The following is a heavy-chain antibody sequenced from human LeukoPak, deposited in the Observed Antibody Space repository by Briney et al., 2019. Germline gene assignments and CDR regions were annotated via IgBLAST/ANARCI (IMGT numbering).Heavy chain of an antibody. Sequence: SETLSLTCTVAGGSISTGDYYWSWIRQPPGKGLEWIGYIYYSGTTYYNPSLKSRISFSMQTSKNQFSLNLRSVTAADTAVYYCARDPVYGSGTFWGQGTLVTVSS. J-gene: IGHJ4*02. CDR1: GGSISTGDYY. V-gene: IGHV4-30-4*01. CDR3: ARDPVYGSGTF. D-gene: IGHD3-10*01. CDR2: IYYSGTT.